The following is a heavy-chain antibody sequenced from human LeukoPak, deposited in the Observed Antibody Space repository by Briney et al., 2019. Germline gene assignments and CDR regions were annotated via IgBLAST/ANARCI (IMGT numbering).Heavy chain of an antibody. CDR1: GGSFSDHY. D-gene: IGHD3-22*01. J-gene: IGHJ5*02. Sequence: PSETLSLTCAVYGGSFSDHYWTWVRQPPGKGLEWIGSIYYSGSTYYNPSLKSRVTISVDTSKNQFSLKLSSVTAADTAVYYCARHGGYDRSGYWFDPWGQGTLVTVSS. V-gene: IGHV4-34*01. CDR3: ARHGGYDRSGYWFDP. CDR2: IYYSGST.